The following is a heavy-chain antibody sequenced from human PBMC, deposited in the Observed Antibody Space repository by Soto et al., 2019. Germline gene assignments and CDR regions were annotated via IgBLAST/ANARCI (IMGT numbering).Heavy chain of an antibody. D-gene: IGHD1-1*01. CDR1: GDSITSDGFY. J-gene: IGHJ3*01. CDR2: IYYGGGA. CDR3: ARRHDTLAGPDAVGV. V-gene: IGHV4-31*03. Sequence: QVHLQESGPGVVKPSQTLSLTCSVSGDSITSDGFYWSWIRQHPGKGVKWIGDIYYGGGASYNPCLNPPLKRRVSRSLDTSESHLALRLASVPAAETAAYYGARRHDTLAGPDAVGVGGPGTMVHVS.